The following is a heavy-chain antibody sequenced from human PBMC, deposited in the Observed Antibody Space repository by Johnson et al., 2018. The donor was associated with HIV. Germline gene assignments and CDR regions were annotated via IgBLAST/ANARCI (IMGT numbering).Heavy chain of an antibody. CDR2: ITGSAATT. Sequence: VQLVESGGGVVQPGGSLRLSCAASGFTFHSYVMTWVRQAPGQGLEWVSTITGSAATTYYADSVKGRFTISRDNSKNTLYLQMNSLRAEDTALYYCARGGRAKDAFDIWGQGTMVTVSS. V-gene: IGHV3-23*04. CDR1: GFTFHSYV. D-gene: IGHD3-16*01. J-gene: IGHJ3*02. CDR3: ARGGRAKDAFDI.